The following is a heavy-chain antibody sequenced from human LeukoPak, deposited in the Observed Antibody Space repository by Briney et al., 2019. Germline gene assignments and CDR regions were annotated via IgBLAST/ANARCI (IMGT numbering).Heavy chain of an antibody. Sequence: ASVKVSCKASGYTFTGYHMHWVRQAPGQGLEWMGWINPNSGGTNYAQKFQGRVTMTRDTSISTAYMELSRLRSDDTAVYYCARGVRYSGYIGDYWGQGTLVTVSS. CDR3: ARGVRYSGYIGDY. CDR1: GYTFTGYH. J-gene: IGHJ4*02. CDR2: INPNSGGT. D-gene: IGHD5-12*01. V-gene: IGHV1-2*02.